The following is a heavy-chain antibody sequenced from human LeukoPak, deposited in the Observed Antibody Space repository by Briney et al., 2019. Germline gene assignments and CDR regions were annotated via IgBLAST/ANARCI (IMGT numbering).Heavy chain of an antibody. D-gene: IGHD4-17*01. V-gene: IGHV3-7*01. CDR2: IKQDGSEK. J-gene: IGHJ4*02. CDR1: GFTFSNYW. Sequence: GGSLRLSCAASGFTFSNYWMSWVRQAPGKGLEWVANIKQDGSEKYYVDSVKGRFTISRDNAKNSLYLQMNSLRAEDTAVYYCARGGPYGDYVNLYWGQGTLVTVSS. CDR3: ARGGPYGDYVNLY.